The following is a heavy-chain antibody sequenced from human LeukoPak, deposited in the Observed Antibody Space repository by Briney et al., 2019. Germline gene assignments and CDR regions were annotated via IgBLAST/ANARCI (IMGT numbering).Heavy chain of an antibody. CDR2: TYYSGST. CDR1: GGSISSYY. J-gene: IGHJ5*02. D-gene: IGHD1-14*01. Sequence: PSETLSLTCTVSGGSISSYYWSWIRQPPGKGLEWIGYTYYSGSTYYNPSLKSRVTISVDTSKNQFSLKLSSVTAADTAVYYCARQKSTTGNWFDPWGQGTLVTVSS. CDR3: ARQKSTTGNWFDP. V-gene: IGHV4-59*04.